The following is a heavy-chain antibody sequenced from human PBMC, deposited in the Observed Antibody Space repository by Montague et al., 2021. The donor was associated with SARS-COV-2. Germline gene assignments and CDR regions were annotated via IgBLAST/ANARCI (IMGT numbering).Heavy chain of an antibody. Sequence: SETLSLTCSVSGASITTSYWSWIRPAPGKGLEWIAYIFHSGHTNYNPSPRSRVAISIDTSRDQFSLSLTSITAAYTAVYYCARQPYLASAYYFDYWGLGTLVTVSS. CDR1: GASITTSY. J-gene: IGHJ4*02. V-gene: IGHV4-59*01. CDR2: IFHSGHT. CDR3: ARQPYLASAYYFDY. D-gene: IGHD3-10*01.